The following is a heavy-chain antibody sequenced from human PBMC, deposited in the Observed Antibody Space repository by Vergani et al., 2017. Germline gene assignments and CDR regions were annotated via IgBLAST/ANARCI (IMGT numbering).Heavy chain of an antibody. CDR3: ARHTTYTDS. D-gene: IGHD1-1*01. J-gene: IGHJ4*02. Sequence: EVELVHSGPEMRKPGESLKISCKGSEYSFGNYWICWVRQMPGKGLEWMGIIYPADSDTRYSPSFQGQVTISADKSISTAFLQWDSLKASDTALYYCARHTTYTDSWGQGTLVTVSS. CDR1: EYSFGNYW. CDR2: IYPADSDT. V-gene: IGHV5-51*01.